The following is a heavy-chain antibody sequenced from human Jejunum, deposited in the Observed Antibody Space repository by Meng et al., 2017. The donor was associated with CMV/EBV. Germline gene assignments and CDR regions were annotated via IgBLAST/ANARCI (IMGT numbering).Heavy chain of an antibody. CDR2: IYGAGTTT. CDR3: AKDKTPDGLFNFDF. D-gene: IGHD1-14*01. Sequence: FPFRPYSLHWVRQAPGKGLELVSIIYGAGTTTNYADSVKGRFTISRDTSKNTVYLQMNSLRADDTAVYYCAKDKTPDGLFNFDFWGQGTQVTVSS. J-gene: IGHJ4*02. V-gene: IGHV3-23*03. CDR1: FPFRPYS.